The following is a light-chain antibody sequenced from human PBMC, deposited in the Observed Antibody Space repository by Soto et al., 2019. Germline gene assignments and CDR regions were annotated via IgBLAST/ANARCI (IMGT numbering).Light chain of an antibody. V-gene: IGKV3-11*01. Sequence: ESVMTQSPATLSLSPGERATLSCRASQTVHNYLAWYQQKPGQVPRLLIYDAVRRATGIPDRFSGSVPGTDFTLTINRLEPEDFAVYYCQHSSGRLTFGGGTRVDLK. J-gene: IGKJ4*01. CDR3: QHSSGRLT. CDR1: QTVHNY. CDR2: DAV.